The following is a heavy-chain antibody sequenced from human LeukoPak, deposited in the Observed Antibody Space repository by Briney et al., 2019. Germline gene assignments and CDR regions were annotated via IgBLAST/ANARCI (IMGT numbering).Heavy chain of an antibody. Sequence: GGSLRLSCAASGFTFDDYGMSWVRQAPGKGLEWVSGINWNGGRTDYADSVKGRFTISRDNAKNSLYLQMNSLRAEDTALYLCARGRYGSTWANFDYWGQGTLVTVSS. CDR1: GFTFDDYG. D-gene: IGHD6-13*01. V-gene: IGHV3-20*01. CDR3: ARGRYGSTWANFDY. J-gene: IGHJ4*02. CDR2: INWNGGRT.